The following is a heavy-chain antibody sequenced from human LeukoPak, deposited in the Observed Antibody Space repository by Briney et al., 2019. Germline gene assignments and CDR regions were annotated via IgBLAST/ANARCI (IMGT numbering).Heavy chain of an antibody. V-gene: IGHV1-3*01. CDR1: GYTFTNNA. CDR2: INVGNGNT. CDR3: ARRQGRYFDY. Sequence: ASVKVSCKASGYTFTNNALHWVRQAPGQRLEWMGWINVGNGNTKYSQRFQGRVTFIRDTSATTGYMELSSLTSEDTAVYYCARRQGRYFDYWGQGTLVTVSS. J-gene: IGHJ4*02.